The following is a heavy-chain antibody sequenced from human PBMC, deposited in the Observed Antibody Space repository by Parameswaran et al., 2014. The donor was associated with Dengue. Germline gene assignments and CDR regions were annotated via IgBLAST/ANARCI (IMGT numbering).Heavy chain of an antibody. D-gene: IGHD3-3*01. CDR2: IYSGDTT. V-gene: IGHV3-53*01. J-gene: IGHJ6*02. Sequence: QMPGKGLEWVAVIYSGDTTYYADSVKGRFTISRDNSKNTLYLQMNSLRAEDTAVYYCARDRVTIFGGVYYYYGMDVWGQGTTVTVSS. CDR3: ARDRVTIFGGVYYYYGMDV.